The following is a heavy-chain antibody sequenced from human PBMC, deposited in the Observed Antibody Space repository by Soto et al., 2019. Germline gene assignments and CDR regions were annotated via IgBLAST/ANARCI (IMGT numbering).Heavy chain of an antibody. V-gene: IGHV4-39*01. D-gene: IGHD3-10*01. J-gene: IGHJ3*02. CDR3: AVYYGSGDGGDAFDI. Sequence: PSETLSLTCTVSGVSISSSSYYWGWIRQPPGKGLEWIGSIYYSGSTYYNPSLKSRVTISVDTSKNQFSLKLSSVTAADTAVYYCAVYYGSGDGGDAFDIWGQGTMVTVSS. CDR1: GVSISSSSYY. CDR2: IYYSGST.